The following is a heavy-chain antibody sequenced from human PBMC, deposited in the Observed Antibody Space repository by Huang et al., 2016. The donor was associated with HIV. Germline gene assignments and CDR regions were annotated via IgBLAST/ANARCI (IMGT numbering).Heavy chain of an antibody. CDR1: GYSFASYD. V-gene: IGHV1-8*01. J-gene: IGHJ4*02. CDR3: VRGWYIAALPYFDY. D-gene: IGHD6-6*01. Sequence: QVQLVQSGAEVRKPGASVKVSCEASGYSFASYDINWVRQATGQGLEVMGLMNPNSGNTGYAQKFQGRVTMTRNTSISTAYMELSSLGSEDTAKYFCVRGWYIAALPYFDYWGQGTLVTVSS. CDR2: MNPNSGNT.